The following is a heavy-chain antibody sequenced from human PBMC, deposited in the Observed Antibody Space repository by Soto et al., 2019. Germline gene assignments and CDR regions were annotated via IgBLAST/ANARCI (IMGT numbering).Heavy chain of an antibody. CDR2: IYFRGNT. Sequence: QLQLQESGPGLVKPSETLSLTCSVSGDSINSDKYYWGWIRQPPGKGLEWIGSIYFRGNTYYNPSLQTRVTISLDKSKRQFSLKLNSVPAADSAVYFCARLEGLATISYYFDFWGQGALVTVSS. V-gene: IGHV4-39*01. CDR1: GDSINSDKYY. J-gene: IGHJ4*02. CDR3: ARLEGLATISYYFDF. D-gene: IGHD3-9*01.